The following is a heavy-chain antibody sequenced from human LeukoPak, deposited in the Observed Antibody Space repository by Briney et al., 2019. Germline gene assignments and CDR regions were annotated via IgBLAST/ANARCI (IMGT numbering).Heavy chain of an antibody. CDR2: IRSRSITI. CDR1: GFTFSDDP. V-gene: IGHV3-48*04. CDR3: AKDIKRPRGYDILTGYDY. J-gene: IGHJ4*02. Sequence: AGGSLRLSCAASGFTFSDDPMNWVRQAPGKGLEWVAHIRSRSITISYADSVKGRFTISRDNSKNSLYLQMNSLRTEDTALYYCAKDIKRPRGYDILTGYDYWGQGTLVTVSS. D-gene: IGHD3-9*01.